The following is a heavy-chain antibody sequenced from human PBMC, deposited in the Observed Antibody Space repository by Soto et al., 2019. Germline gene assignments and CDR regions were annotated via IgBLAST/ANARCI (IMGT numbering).Heavy chain of an antibody. CDR2: IIPIFGTA. CDR1: GSTFSSYA. CDR3: ARTSGVAVDAFDI. J-gene: IGHJ3*02. Sequence: QVQLVQSGAEVTQPGSSVKVSCKASGSTFSSYAISCVRQAPGQGLEWLGGIIPIFGTANYAQKFQGRVTITADESTSTAYMELSSLRSEDTAVYYCARTSGVAVDAFDIWCQGRMVTVSS. V-gene: IGHV1-69*12. D-gene: IGHD3-3*01.